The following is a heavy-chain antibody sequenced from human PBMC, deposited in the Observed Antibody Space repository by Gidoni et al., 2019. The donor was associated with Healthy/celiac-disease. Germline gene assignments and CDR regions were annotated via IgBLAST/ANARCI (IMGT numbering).Heavy chain of an antibody. CDR2: ISSSSSYI. J-gene: IGHJ6*02. D-gene: IGHD3-10*01. CDR3: ARDQGTVITMVRGGYYYYYGMDV. V-gene: IGHV3-21*01. CDR1: GFTFISYS. Sequence: EVQLVESGGGLVKPGGSLRLSCAASGFTFISYSMNWVRQAPGKGLEWVSSISSSSSYIYYADSVKGRFTISRDNAKNSLYLQMNSLRAEDTAVYYCARDQGTVITMVRGGYYYYYGMDVWGQGTTVTVSS.